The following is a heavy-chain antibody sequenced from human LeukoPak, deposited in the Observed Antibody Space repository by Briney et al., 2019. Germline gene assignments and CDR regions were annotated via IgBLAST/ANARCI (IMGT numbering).Heavy chain of an antibody. D-gene: IGHD1-1*01. CDR1: RFSLSDYD. CDR2: ISYDGSRK. V-gene: IGHV3-30*18. Sequence: GGSLRLSCRASRFSLSDYDMHWVRQAPGKGLEWVAVISYDGSRKHYGDSVKGRFTISRDNSESTLFLQMNSLRTDDTSVYFCAKYAYNWKAPDGFDMWGQGTMVIVSS. CDR3: AKYAYNWKAPDGFDM. J-gene: IGHJ3*02.